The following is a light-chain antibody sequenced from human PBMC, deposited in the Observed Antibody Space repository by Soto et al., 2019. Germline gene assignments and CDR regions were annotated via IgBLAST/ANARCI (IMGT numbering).Light chain of an antibody. Sequence: EIVLTQSPGTLSLYPGERATLSCRASQSVSSSYLAWYQQKPGQAPKVLIYRASSRATGIPDRFSGSGSGTDFTLTIRRLEPEDFAVYYCQQSGSSPLTFGGGTKVEIK. V-gene: IGKV3-20*01. CDR2: RAS. CDR1: QSVSSSY. CDR3: QQSGSSPLT. J-gene: IGKJ4*01.